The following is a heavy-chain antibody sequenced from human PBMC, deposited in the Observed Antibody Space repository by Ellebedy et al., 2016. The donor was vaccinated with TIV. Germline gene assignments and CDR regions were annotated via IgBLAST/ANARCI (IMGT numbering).Heavy chain of an antibody. D-gene: IGHD3-10*01. CDR1: GGSISSSSYY. CDR2: IYYSGST. Sequence: SETLSLTXTVSGGSISSSSYYWGWIRQPPGKGLEWIGSIYYSGSTYYNPSLKSRVTISVDTSKNQFSLKLSSVTAADTAVYYCARGVWMLLWFGESSPTPNAFDIWGQGTMVTVSS. CDR3: ARGVWMLLWFGESSPTPNAFDI. V-gene: IGHV4-39*07. J-gene: IGHJ3*02.